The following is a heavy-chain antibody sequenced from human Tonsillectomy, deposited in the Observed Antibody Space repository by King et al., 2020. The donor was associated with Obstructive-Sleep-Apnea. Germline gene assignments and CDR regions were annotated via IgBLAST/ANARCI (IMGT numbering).Heavy chain of an antibody. CDR2: IKSKTDGGTT. D-gene: IGHD1-26*01. Sequence: VQLVESGGGLVKPGGSLRLSCAASGFTFSQAWMSWVRQAPGKGLEWVGRIKSKTDGGTTDYAAPVKGRFTISRDDSKNTLYLQMNSLKTEDTAVYYCTTDEAIVGATHSPDYWGQGTLVTVSS. CDR3: TTDEAIVGATHSPDY. J-gene: IGHJ4*02. V-gene: IGHV3-15*01. CDR1: GFTFSQAW.